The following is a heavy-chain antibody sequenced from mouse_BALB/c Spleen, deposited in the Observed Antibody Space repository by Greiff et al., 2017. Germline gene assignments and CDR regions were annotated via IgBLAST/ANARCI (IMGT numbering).Heavy chain of an antibody. CDR1: GFTFTDYY. D-gene: IGHD2-3*01. Sequence: EVQVVESGGGLVQPGGSLRLSCATSGFTFTDYYMSWVRQPPGKALEWLGFIRNKANGYTTEYSASVKGRFTISRDNSQSILYLQMNTLRAEDSATYYCVRDYDGYWGYWGQGTLVTVSA. J-gene: IGHJ3*01. V-gene: IGHV7-3*02. CDR2: IRNKANGYTT. CDR3: VRDYDGYWGY.